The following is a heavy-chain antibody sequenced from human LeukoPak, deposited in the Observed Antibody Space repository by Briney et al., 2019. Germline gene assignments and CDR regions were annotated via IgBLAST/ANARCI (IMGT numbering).Heavy chain of an antibody. CDR3: ARHLSGTTMSHYFDS. Sequence: PSETLSLTCGVTGVSFSGCHWSWIRQTPGKGLEWIGEINHSGGTNYNPSLKSRVTISVDTSRNQFSLNLNSVTASDAAIYYCARHLSGTTMSHYFDSWGQGTLVTVSS. CDR1: GVSFSGCH. CDR2: INHSGGT. D-gene: IGHD1-1*01. J-gene: IGHJ4*02. V-gene: IGHV4-34*01.